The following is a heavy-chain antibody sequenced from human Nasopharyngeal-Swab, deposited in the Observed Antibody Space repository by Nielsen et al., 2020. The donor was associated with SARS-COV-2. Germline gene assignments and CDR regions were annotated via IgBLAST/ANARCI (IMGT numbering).Heavy chain of an antibody. D-gene: IGHD5-12*01. Sequence: SETLSLTCTVSGRSISSRSSYWSWIRQPPGKGLEWIGEINHSGSTNYNPSLKSRVTISVDTSKNQFSLKLSSVTAADTAVYYCARTGVDSGYGSDYWGQGTLVTVSS. J-gene: IGHJ4*02. CDR3: ARTGVDSGYGSDY. CDR2: INHSGST. V-gene: IGHV4-39*07. CDR1: GRSISSRSSY.